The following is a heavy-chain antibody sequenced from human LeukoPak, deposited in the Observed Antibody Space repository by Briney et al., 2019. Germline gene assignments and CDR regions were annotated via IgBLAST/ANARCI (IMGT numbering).Heavy chain of an antibody. CDR1: GYSFSTYW. CDR2: IYPGDSDT. Sequence: GESLKISCKGSGYSFSTYWSGWVRQMPGKGLEWMGFIYPGDSDTRYSPSFQGQVTISADKYISSAYLQWSSLKASDTAMYYCAKVVELATLTGDSYTYSYHMDVWGKGTAVTVSS. CDR3: AKVVELATLTGDSYTYSYHMDV. D-gene: IGHD5-24*01. V-gene: IGHV5-51*01. J-gene: IGHJ6*03.